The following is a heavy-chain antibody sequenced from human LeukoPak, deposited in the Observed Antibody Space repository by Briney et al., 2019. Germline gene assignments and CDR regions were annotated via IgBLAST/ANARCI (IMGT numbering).Heavy chain of an antibody. CDR2: IYSDGNT. V-gene: IGHV3-53*01. J-gene: IGHJ5*02. CDR1: GFPFISIY. Sequence: GGSLILSCAVSGFPFISIYMSWARQAPGKGLEWVSFIYSDGNTYYADSVKGRFTLSRDSSRNTLYLQMNSLRVDDTAVYYCAGDTHSSSWYDHWGQGTLVTVSS. D-gene: IGHD6-19*01. CDR3: AGDTHSSSWYDH.